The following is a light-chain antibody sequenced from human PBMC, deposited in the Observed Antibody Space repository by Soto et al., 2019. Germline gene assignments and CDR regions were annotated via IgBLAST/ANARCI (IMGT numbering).Light chain of an antibody. V-gene: IGKV1-33*01. J-gene: IGKJ4*01. Sequence: DIQMTQSPSSLSASVGDSVTITCHASQDITNYLNWYQQKPGKAPKVLIYDASNLQAGVPSRFGGSGSGTDFTFTISSLQPEDIATYFCQQYDNLPLTFGGGTKVQMK. CDR1: QDITNY. CDR3: QQYDNLPLT. CDR2: DAS.